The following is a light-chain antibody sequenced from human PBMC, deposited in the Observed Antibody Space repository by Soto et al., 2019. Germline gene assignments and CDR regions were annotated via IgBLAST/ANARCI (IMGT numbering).Light chain of an antibody. V-gene: IGKV3-20*01. CDR1: QSVSSSY. J-gene: IGKJ1*01. CDR2: GAS. CDR3: QHYGSSLWT. Sequence: EIVLTQSPGTLSVSPGERATLSCRASQSVSSSYLAWYQQKPGQAPRLLIYGASSRPTGIPDRFSGSGSGTDFTLTISRLEPEDFAVYYCQHYGSSLWTFGQGTKVEIK.